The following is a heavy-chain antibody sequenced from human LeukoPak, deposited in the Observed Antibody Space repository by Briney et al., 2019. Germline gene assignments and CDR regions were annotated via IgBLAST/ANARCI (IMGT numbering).Heavy chain of an antibody. CDR1: GGSISSSSYY. Sequence: SETLSLTCTVSGGSISSSSYYWGWIRQPPGKGLEWIGYIYYSGSTSYNPSLKSRVFISLDMSKNQFSLKLSSVTVADTAVYYCARGSSSWFPNAFHIWGQGTMVAVSS. J-gene: IGHJ3*02. CDR3: ARGSSSWFPNAFHI. V-gene: IGHV4-30-4*08. CDR2: IYYSGST. D-gene: IGHD6-13*01.